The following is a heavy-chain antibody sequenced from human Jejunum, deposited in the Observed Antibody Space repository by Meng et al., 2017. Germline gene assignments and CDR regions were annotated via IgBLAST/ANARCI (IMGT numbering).Heavy chain of an antibody. CDR1: GFTFGDYA. CDR3: TRATGKY. Sequence: GGSLRLSCSASGFTFGDYAMSWVRQAPGKGLECVGFIRSNAYGGATVYSASVKGRFTIPRDDSKSIAYLQMNSLKTEDTAVYYCTRATGKYWGQGTQVTFSS. CDR2: IRSNAYGGAT. V-gene: IGHV3-49*04. J-gene: IGHJ4*02.